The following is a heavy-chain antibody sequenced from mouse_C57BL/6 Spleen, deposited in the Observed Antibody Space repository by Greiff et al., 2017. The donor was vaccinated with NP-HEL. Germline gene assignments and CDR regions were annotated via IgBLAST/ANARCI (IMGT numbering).Heavy chain of an antibody. D-gene: IGHD2-3*01. J-gene: IGHJ1*03. CDR2: IDPSDSET. Sequence: QVQLQQPGAELVRPGYSVKLTCKASGYTFTSYWMHWVKQRPIQGLEWIGNIDPSDSETHYNQKFKDKATLTVDKSSSTAYMQLSSLTSEDSAVYYCARDDGYWYFDVWGTGTTVTVSS. CDR1: GYTFTSYW. CDR3: ARDDGYWYFDV. V-gene: IGHV1-52*01.